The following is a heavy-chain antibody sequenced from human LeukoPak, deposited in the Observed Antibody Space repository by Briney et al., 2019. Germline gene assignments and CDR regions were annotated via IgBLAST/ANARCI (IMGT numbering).Heavy chain of an antibody. CDR1: GYTFTGYY. CDR3: ARDTWIQLWLEAFDI. D-gene: IGHD5-18*01. Sequence: ASVKVSCKASGYTFTGYYMHWVRQAPGQGLEWMGWINPNSGGTNYAQKFQGRVTMTRDASISTAYMELRSLRSDDTAVYYCARDTWIQLWLEAFDIWGQGTMVTVSS. J-gene: IGHJ3*02. CDR2: INPNSGGT. V-gene: IGHV1-2*02.